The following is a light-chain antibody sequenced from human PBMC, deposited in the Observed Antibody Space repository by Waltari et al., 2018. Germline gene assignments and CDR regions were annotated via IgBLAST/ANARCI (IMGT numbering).Light chain of an antibody. CDR2: STS. J-gene: IGKJ4*01. Sequence: DIRMTQSPSSLSASVGDRVTITCRASQGINDYLSWYQQKPGKAPKRLIYSTSHLESGVPSRFSGSGSGTEYTLTISSLQPEDFSTYYCQQYDNFPLTFGGGTKVEIK. V-gene: IGKV1-33*01. CDR1: QGINDY. CDR3: QQYDNFPLT.